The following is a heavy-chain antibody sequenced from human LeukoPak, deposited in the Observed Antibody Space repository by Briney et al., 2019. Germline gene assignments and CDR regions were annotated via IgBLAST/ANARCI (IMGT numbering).Heavy chain of an antibody. J-gene: IGHJ6*03. Sequence: SETLSLTCAVYGGSFSGYYWSWIRQPPGKGLEWIGEINHSGSTNYNPSLKSRVTISVDTSKNQFSLKLSSVTAADTAVYYCARGVGWPYYYYYMDVWGKGTTVTVSS. CDR1: GGSFSGYY. CDR3: ARGVGWPYYYYYMDV. D-gene: IGHD2-15*01. V-gene: IGHV4-34*01. CDR2: INHSGST.